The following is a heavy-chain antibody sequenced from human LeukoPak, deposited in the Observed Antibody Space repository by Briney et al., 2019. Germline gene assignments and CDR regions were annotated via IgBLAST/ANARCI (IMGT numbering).Heavy chain of an antibody. CDR1: GYTFTSYG. CDR3: ARDTPPADFWSGYYTSYYYYMDV. CDR2: ISAYNGNT. V-gene: IGHV1-18*01. J-gene: IGHJ6*03. Sequence: GASVKVPCKASGYTFTSYGISWVRQAPGQGLEWMGWISAYNGNTNYAQKLQGRVTMTTDTSTSRAYMELRSLRSDDTAVYYCARDTPPADFWSGYYTSYYYYMDVWGKGTTVTVSS. D-gene: IGHD3-3*01.